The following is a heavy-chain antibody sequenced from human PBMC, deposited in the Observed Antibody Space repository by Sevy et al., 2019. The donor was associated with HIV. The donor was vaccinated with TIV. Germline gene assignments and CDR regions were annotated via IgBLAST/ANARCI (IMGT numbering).Heavy chain of an antibody. Sequence: GGSLRLSCAASGFTFSSYGMHWVRQAPGKGLEWVAVIWYDGSNKYYADSVKGRFIISRDNSKNTLYLQMNSLRAEDTAVYYCAREGFLAYFDYWGQGTLVTVSS. V-gene: IGHV3-33*01. J-gene: IGHJ4*02. CDR3: AREGFLAYFDY. CDR1: GFTFSSYG. D-gene: IGHD3-3*01. CDR2: IWYDGSNK.